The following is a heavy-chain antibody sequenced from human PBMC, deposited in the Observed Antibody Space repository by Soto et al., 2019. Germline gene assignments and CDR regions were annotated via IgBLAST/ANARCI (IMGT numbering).Heavy chain of an antibody. D-gene: IGHD3-22*01. CDR3: ARVGSGGYSNNWFDL. V-gene: IGHV4-59*01. CDR1: RGSISDYY. J-gene: IGHJ5*02. CDR2: FYDSGST. Sequence: SETLSLTCTVSRGSISDYYWGWIRQPPGKGLEWVGYFYDSGSTKYNPSLKSRVTISVDTSKNQISLEMKSVTVADTAVYYCARVGSGGYSNNWFDLWGQGTLVTVSS.